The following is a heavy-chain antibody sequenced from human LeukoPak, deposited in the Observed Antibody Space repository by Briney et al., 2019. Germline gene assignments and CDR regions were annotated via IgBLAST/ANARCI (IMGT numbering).Heavy chain of an antibody. CDR2: IYHSGST. V-gene: IGHV4-4*02. Sequence: SETLSLTCAVSGGSISSSNWWSWVRPPPGKGLEWVGEIYHSGSTNYNPSLKSRVTISVDKSKNQFSLKLSSVTAADTAVYYCARVPGYYDSSGYSEHDAFDIWGQGTMVTVSS. J-gene: IGHJ3*02. CDR3: ARVPGYYDSSGYSEHDAFDI. D-gene: IGHD3-22*01. CDR1: GGSISSSNW.